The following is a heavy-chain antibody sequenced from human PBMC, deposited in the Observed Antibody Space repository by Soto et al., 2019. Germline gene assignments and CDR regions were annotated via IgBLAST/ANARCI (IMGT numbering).Heavy chain of an antibody. J-gene: IGHJ1*01. CDR1: GGTFSSYT. D-gene: IGHD3-16*01. V-gene: IGHV1-69*02. CDR2: IIPILGIA. CDR3: APLGGGFNVPG. Sequence: QVQLVQSGAEVKKPGSSVKVSCKASGGTFSSYTISWVRQAPGQGLEWMGRIIPILGIANYAQKFQGRVKITANKPTSTANKEMSRMRCEDSAVYYCAPLGGGFNVPGWGPGTQVTCSS.